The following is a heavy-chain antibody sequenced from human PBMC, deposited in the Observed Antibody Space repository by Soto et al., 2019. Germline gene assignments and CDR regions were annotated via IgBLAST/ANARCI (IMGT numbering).Heavy chain of an antibody. CDR3: ATSGYNYGPFDY. D-gene: IGHD2-15*01. V-gene: IGHV1-69*01. CDR1: GDTFKNYA. J-gene: IGHJ4*01. CDR2: IIPIFGKT. Sequence: QVQLVQSGAEVRKPGSSVKVSCRASGDTFKNYAISWVRQAPGQGLEWMGGIIPIFGKTDDAQTFHGRVTINGDESTYTAHMELRGLRSDDTALYYCATSGYNYGPFDYWGRGLLVTVSS.